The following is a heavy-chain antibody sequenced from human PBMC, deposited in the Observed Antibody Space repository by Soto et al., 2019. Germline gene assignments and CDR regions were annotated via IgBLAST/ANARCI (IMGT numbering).Heavy chain of an antibody. J-gene: IGHJ6*02. CDR2: INPNSGGT. CDR3: ARDRASYYDFWSGSYYYYGMDV. CDR1: GYTFTGYY. V-gene: IGHV1-2*04. Sequence: ASVKVSCKASGYTFTGYYMHWVRQAPGQGLEWMGWINPNSGGTNYAQKFQGWVTMTRDTSISTAYMELSRLRSDDTAVYYCARDRASYYDFWSGSYYYYGMDVWGQGTTVTVS. D-gene: IGHD3-3*01.